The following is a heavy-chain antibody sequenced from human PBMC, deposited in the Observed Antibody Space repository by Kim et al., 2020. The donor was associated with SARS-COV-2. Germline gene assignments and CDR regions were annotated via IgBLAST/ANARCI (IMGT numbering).Heavy chain of an antibody. J-gene: IGHJ6*02. CDR1: GLTFRNFA. Sequence: GGSLRLSCTASGLTFRNFAMSWVRQAPGKGLDWVSGISGSGGSTYQADSVKGRFTISRGNSKNTLYLQLNSLRAEDTAIYYCAKMKGQLPTNYGMDVWGQGTTVTVSS. CDR2: ISGSGGST. V-gene: IGHV3-23*01. CDR3: AKMKGQLPTNYGMDV. D-gene: IGHD2-2*01.